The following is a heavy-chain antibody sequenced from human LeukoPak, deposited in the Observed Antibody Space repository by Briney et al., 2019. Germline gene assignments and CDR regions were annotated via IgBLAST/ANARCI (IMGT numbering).Heavy chain of an antibody. J-gene: IGHJ6*02. V-gene: IGHV3-23*01. CDR2: ISGSGGST. CDR3: AKSMTYYYDSSGYYWENYYGMDV. D-gene: IGHD3-22*01. Sequence: PGGSLRLSCVASGFTFSSYAMSWVRQAPGKGLEWVSAISGSGGSTYYADSVKGRFTISRDNSKNTLYLQMNSLRAEDTAVYYCAKSMTYYYDSSGYYWENYYGMDVWGQGTTVTVSS. CDR1: GFTFSSYA.